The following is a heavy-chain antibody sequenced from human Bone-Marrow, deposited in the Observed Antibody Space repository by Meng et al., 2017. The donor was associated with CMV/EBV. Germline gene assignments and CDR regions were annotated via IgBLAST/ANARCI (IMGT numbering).Heavy chain of an antibody. Sequence: ASVKVSCKASGYTFTSYAMHWVRQAPGQRLEWMGWSNAGNGNTKYSQEFQGRVTMTRDTSISTAYMELSRLRSDDTAVYYCARDAINWLDYWGQGTLVTVSS. CDR2: SNAGNGNT. CDR3: ARDAINWLDY. V-gene: IGHV1-3*02. J-gene: IGHJ4*02. D-gene: IGHD1-20*01. CDR1: GYTFTSYA.